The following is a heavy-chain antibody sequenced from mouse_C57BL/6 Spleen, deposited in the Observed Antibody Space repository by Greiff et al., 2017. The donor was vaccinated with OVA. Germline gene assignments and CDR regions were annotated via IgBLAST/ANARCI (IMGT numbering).Heavy chain of an antibody. CDR1: GYTFTSYW. D-gene: IGHD2-3*01. CDR2: IDPSDSYT. J-gene: IGHJ2*01. Sequence: QVQLQQPGAELVMPGASVKLSCKASGYTFTSYWMHWVHQRPGQGLEWIGEIDPSDSYTNYNQKFKGKSTLTVDKSSSTAYMQLSSLKSEDTAVYYCARGDGDDDWGQGTTLTVSS. V-gene: IGHV1-69*01. CDR3: ARGDGDDD.